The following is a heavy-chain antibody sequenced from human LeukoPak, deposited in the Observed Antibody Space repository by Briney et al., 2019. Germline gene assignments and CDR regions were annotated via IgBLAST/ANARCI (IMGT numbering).Heavy chain of an antibody. CDR2: ICYSGST. D-gene: IGHD1-26*01. CDR3: ASLPPPGIVGATNYFDY. Sequence: SETLSLTCTVSSGSMSSSSYYWGWIRQPPGKVLEWIGSICYSGSTYYNPSLKSRVTISVDTSKNQFSLKLSSVTAADTAVYYCASLPPPGIVGATNYFDYWGQGTLVTVSS. V-gene: IGHV4-39*07. J-gene: IGHJ4*02. CDR1: SGSMSSSSYY.